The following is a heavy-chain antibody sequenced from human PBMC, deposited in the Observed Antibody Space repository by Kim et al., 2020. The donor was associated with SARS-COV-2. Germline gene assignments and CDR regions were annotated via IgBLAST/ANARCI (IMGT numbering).Heavy chain of an antibody. CDR1: RFNFNTYE. J-gene: IGHJ4*02. CDR2: ISDSGSDN. V-gene: IGHV3-48*03. Sequence: GGSLRLSCVASRFNFNTYEMNWVRQAPGKGLEWVAYISDSGSDNYYADSVKGRVAISRDNGKKSLFLQMNSLRAEDSAVYYCAKFHWASKAQVFWGQGTLVTVSS. D-gene: IGHD4-4*01. CDR3: AKFHWASKAQVF.